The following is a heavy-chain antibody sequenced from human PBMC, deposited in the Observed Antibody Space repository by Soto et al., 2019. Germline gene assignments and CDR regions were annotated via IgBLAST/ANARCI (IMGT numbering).Heavy chain of an antibody. CDR1: GFTVSSNY. CDR3: ARAGISQAAAGSLDCCPIDS. J-gene: IGHJ4*02. Sequence: EVQLVESGGGLVQPGGSLRLSCAASGFTVSSNYMNWVRQAPGKGLERVSIIYSGGTTYYADSVKGRFTISRDNSKNTLYLQMHSLRAEDTAVYYCARAGISQAAAGSLDCCPIDSWGQGTLVTVSS. CDR2: IYSGGTT. D-gene: IGHD6-13*01. V-gene: IGHV3-66*01.